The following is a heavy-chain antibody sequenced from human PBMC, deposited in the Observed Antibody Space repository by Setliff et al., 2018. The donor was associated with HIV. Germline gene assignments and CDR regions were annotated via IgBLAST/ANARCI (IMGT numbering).Heavy chain of an antibody. CDR3: ARRGWNGYKAFDS. CDR2: INHGGST. V-gene: IGHV4-34*10. D-gene: IGHD5-12*01. CDR1: GEPLSGYS. J-gene: IGHJ4*02. Sequence: PSETLSLTCGVYGEPLSGYSWNWNRQPPGKGLEWIGEINHGGSTNYKPSLKSRITISVGTSKNHVSLNLTSVTAADTAVYYCARRGWNGYKAFDSWGQGTLVTVSS.